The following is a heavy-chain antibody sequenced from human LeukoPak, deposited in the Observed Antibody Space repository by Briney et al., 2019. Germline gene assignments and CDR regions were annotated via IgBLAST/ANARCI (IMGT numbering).Heavy chain of an antibody. CDR3: ARDRDVEMATIDLDY. D-gene: IGHD5-24*01. V-gene: IGHV1-69*04. Sequence: SVKVSCKASGGTFSSYAISWVRQAPGQGLEWMGRIIPILGIADYAQKFQGRVTITADKSTSTAYMELSSLRSEDTAVYYCARDRDVEMATIDLDYWGQGTLSPSPQ. CDR1: GGTFSSYA. CDR2: IIPILGIA. J-gene: IGHJ4*02.